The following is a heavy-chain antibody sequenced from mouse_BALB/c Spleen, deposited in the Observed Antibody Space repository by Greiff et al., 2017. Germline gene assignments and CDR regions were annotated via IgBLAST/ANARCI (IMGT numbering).Heavy chain of an antibody. CDR1: GYTFTDYW. CDR3: ARYYGSSYDAMDY. V-gene: IGHV1-69*01. CDR2: IDTSDSYT. J-gene: IGHJ4*01. D-gene: IGHD1-1*01. Sequence: QVQLQQSGAELVMPGASVKMSCKASGYTFTDYWMHWVKQRPGQGLEWIGAIDTSDSYTSYNQKFKGKATLTVDESSSTAYMQLSSLTSEDSAVYYCARYYGSSYDAMDYWGQGTSVTVSS.